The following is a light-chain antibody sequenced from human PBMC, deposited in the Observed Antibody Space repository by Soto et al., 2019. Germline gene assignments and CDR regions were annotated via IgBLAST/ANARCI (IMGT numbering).Light chain of an antibody. CDR2: YDD. J-gene: IGLJ2*01. V-gene: IGLV1-36*01. CDR3: AAWDDSRNGVV. CDR1: SSNIGNNA. Sequence: QSVLTQPPSVSEAPRQRVTISCSGSSSNIGNNAVNWYQQLPGKAPKLLIYYDDLLPSGVSDRFSGSKSGTSASLAISGLQSEDEAEYYCAAWDDSRNGVVFGGGTQLTVL.